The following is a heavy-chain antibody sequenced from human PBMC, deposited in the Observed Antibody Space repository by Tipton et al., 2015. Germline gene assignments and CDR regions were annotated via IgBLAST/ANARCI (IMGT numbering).Heavy chain of an antibody. Sequence: TLSLTCSLSGGSFYTYYGTWIRQPPGQGLEWIGYIYYSGTTYYNPSLKSRLTISLDRSKSHFSLQLTSVTAADTAVYYCARSGDTYIDYWGQGTLVTVSS. CDR1: GGSFYTYY. J-gene: IGHJ4*02. CDR2: IYYSGTT. V-gene: IGHV4-59*06. CDR3: ARSGDTYIDY. D-gene: IGHD5-18*01.